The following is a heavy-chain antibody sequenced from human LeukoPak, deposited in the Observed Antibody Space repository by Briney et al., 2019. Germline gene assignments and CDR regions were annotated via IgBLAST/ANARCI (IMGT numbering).Heavy chain of an antibody. CDR3: ARPDIVVVPAAVFY. Sequence: PGGSLRLSCAASGFTFSDYYMSWIRQAPGKGLEWVPYISSSGSTIYYADSVKGRFTISRDNAKNSLYLQMNSLRAEDTAVYYCARPDIVVVPAAVFYWGQGTLVTVSS. J-gene: IGHJ4*02. D-gene: IGHD2-2*01. CDR2: ISSSGSTI. V-gene: IGHV3-11*01. CDR1: GFTFSDYY.